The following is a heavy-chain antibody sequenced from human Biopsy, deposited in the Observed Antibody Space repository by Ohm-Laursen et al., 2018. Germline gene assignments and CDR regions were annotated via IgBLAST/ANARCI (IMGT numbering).Heavy chain of an antibody. V-gene: IGHV4-59*01. Sequence: SGTLSLTCSVPGGSIISYYWTWIRQPPGKGLEWIGHVYNGGITNYNPSLKSRVTISKDTSKNQFSLQVNSVTAADTAVYYCARTPRDSFWSGSYKRGLWFDPWGQGTLVIVSS. J-gene: IGHJ5*02. CDR2: VYNGGIT. CDR1: GGSIISYY. CDR3: ARTPRDSFWSGSYKRGLWFDP. D-gene: IGHD3-3*01.